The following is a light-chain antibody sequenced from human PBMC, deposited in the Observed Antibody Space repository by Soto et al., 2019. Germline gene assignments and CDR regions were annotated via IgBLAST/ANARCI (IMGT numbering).Light chain of an antibody. J-gene: IGKJ2*01. CDR1: QSVGSS. Sequence: IVLTQSPATLSLSPGERATLSCRASQSVGSSLAWYQQKPGQPPRLLIYDASNRATGIPARFSGSGSGTDLTLTISGLEPEDFAVYYCQQRSSSFNFGQGTKLDIK. V-gene: IGKV3-11*01. CDR3: QQRSSSFN. CDR2: DAS.